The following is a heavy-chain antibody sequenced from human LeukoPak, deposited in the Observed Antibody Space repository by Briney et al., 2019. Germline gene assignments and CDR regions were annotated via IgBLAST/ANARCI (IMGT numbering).Heavy chain of an antibody. CDR1: GYTFTGYY. CDR3: ARDWVNKAFDI. CDR2: INPNSGGT. Sequence: GASVKVSCKASGYTFTGYYMHWVRQAPGQGLEWMGWINPNSGGTNYAQKFQGRVTMTRDTSISTAYMELNSLRSDDTAVYYCARDWVNKAFDIWGQGTMVTVSS. V-gene: IGHV1-2*02. D-gene: IGHD1/OR15-1a*01. J-gene: IGHJ3*02.